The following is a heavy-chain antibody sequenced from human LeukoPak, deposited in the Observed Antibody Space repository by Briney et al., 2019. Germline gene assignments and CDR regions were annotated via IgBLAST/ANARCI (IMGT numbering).Heavy chain of an antibody. CDR3: ARGGGPYSNSDY. Sequence: GESLKISCKGSGYIYPTYWIGWVRQMPGRGLEWMGIIYPGDSDTRYSPSFQGQRTISVDKSISTAYLQWSSLKGSDTAMFYCARGGGPYSNSDYWGQGTLVTVSS. CDR1: GYIYPTYW. V-gene: IGHV5-51*01. D-gene: IGHD6-13*01. CDR2: IYPGDSDT. J-gene: IGHJ4*01.